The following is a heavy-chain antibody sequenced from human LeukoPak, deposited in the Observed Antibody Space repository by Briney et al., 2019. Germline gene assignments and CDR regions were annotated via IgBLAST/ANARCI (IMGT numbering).Heavy chain of an antibody. CDR3: A. J-gene: IGHJ6*03. V-gene: IGHV3-7*01. CDR1: GFTFSSYW. Sequence: GGSLRLSCAASGFTFSSYWMSWVRQAPGKGLEWVANIKQDGSEKYYVDSVKGRFTISRDNARNSLFLQMYYCARAGEMRYMDAWGKGTAVTVSS. D-gene: IGHD3-10*01. CDR2: IKQDGSEK.